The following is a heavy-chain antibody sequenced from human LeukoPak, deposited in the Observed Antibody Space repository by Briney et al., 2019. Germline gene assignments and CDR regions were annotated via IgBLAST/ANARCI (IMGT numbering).Heavy chain of an antibody. CDR2: IYYSGST. V-gene: IGHV4-59*01. CDR3: ARDGSGIVVVAAFVY. D-gene: IGHD2-15*01. Sequence: SETLSLTCTVSGGSISGYYWSWIRQPPGKGLEWIGYIYYSGSTNYNPSLKSRVTISVDTSKNQFSLKLSSVTAADTAVYYCARDGSGIVVVAAFVYWGQGTLVTVSS. CDR1: GGSISGYY. J-gene: IGHJ4*02.